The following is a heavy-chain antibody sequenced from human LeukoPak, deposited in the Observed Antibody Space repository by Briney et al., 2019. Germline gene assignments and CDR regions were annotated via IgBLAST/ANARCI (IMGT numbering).Heavy chain of an antibody. CDR1: GYTFSAYD. Sequence: ASVKVSCKASGYTFSAYDMHWVRQAPGQGLEWMGWINANSGGTNYAQKFQGRVTMTRDTSINTAYMELISLRSDDTAVYYCARGGSSEAFDIWGQGTMVTVSS. V-gene: IGHV1-2*02. CDR2: INANSGGT. CDR3: ARGGSSEAFDI. J-gene: IGHJ3*02.